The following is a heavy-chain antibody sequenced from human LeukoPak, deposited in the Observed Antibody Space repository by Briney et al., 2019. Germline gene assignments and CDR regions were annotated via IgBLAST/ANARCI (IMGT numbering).Heavy chain of an antibody. J-gene: IGHJ4*02. CDR1: GFTASSNY. CDR3: ARGEVTFDY. V-gene: IGHV3-53*01. Sequence: GGSLRLSCAASGFTASSNYMSWVRQAPGKGLEWVSVIYSGGSTYYADSVKGRFTISRDNSKNTLYLQMNSLRAEDTAVYYCARGEVTFDYWGQGTLVTVSS. D-gene: IGHD4-23*01. CDR2: IYSGGST.